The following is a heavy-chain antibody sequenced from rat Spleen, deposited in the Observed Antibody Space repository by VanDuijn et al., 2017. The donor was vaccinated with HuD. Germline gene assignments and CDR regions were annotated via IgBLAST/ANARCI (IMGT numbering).Heavy chain of an antibody. CDR3: TTATIAAISLFDY. CDR2: ISTGGGST. V-gene: IGHV5-27*01. D-gene: IGHD1-2*01. Sequence: EVQLVESGGGLVQPGRSLKLSCAASGFTFSNYYMAWVRQAPTKGLEWVAYISTGGGSTYYRDSVKGRFTISRDNAKSTLYLQMDSLRSEDTATYYCTTATIAAISLFDYWGQGVMVTVSS. CDR1: GFTFSNYY. J-gene: IGHJ2*01.